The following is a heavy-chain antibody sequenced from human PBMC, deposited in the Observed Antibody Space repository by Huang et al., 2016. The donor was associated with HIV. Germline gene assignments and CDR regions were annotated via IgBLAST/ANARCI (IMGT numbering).Heavy chain of an antibody. CDR3: AGPSLPHRSGYYGLDY. V-gene: IGHV1-18*01. J-gene: IGHJ4*02. D-gene: IGHD3-22*01. Sequence: QVQLVQSGAEVKKPGASVKVSCKASGYTFTSYGISWVRQAPGQGLEWMGWISAYNGNTNYAQKLQGRVTMTTDTSTSTAYMELRSLRSDDTAVYYCAGPSLPHRSGYYGLDYWGQGTLVTVSS. CDR2: ISAYNGNT. CDR1: GYTFTSYG.